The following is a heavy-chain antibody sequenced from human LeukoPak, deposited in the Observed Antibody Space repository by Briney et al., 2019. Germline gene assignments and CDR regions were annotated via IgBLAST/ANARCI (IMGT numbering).Heavy chain of an antibody. CDR1: GITFTSYT. Sequence: PGGSLRLSCAASGITFTSYTMNWVRQAPGKGLEWVSSISSSSSYIYYADSVKGRFTISRDNAKNSLYLQMNSLRAEDTAVYYCARDFLFLELEGLGGGFDYWGQGTLVTVSS. J-gene: IGHJ4*02. CDR2: ISSSSSYI. CDR3: ARDFLFLELEGLGGGFDY. D-gene: IGHD1-26*01. V-gene: IGHV3-21*01.